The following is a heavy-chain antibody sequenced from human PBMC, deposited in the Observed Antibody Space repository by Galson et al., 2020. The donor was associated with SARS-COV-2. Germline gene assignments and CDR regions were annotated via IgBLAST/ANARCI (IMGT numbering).Heavy chain of an antibody. V-gene: IGHV4-39*07. CDR3: ARVITMIVVVHWGDWFDP. D-gene: IGHD3-22*01. CDR1: GGSISSSSYY. CDR2: IYYSGST. Sequence: SETLSLTCTVSGGSISSSSYYWGWIRQPPGKGLEWIGSIYYSGSTYYNPSLKSRVTISVDTSKNQFSLKLSSVTAADTAVYYCARVITMIVVVHWGDWFDPWGQGTLVTVSS. J-gene: IGHJ5*02.